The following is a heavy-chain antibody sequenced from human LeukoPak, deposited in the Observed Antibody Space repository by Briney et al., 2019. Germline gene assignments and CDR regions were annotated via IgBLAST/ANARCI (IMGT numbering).Heavy chain of an antibody. V-gene: IGHV3-9*01. CDR3: VKDRRLNSYSLDT. CDR2: ISWNTGRI. D-gene: IGHD3-16*01. Sequence: GGSLRLSCVGSGFTFEGYAMHWVRQVPGRGLEWVSGISWNTGRIGYADSVKGRFTISRDNAKKSLYLQMNSLRPEDTAWYFCVKDRRLNSYSLDTWGQGTLVTVS. CDR1: GFTFEGYA. J-gene: IGHJ3*01.